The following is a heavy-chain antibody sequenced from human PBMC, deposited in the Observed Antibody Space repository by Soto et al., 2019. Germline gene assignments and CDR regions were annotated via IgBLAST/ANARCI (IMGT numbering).Heavy chain of an antibody. CDR3: ASVVEDYYYYGMDV. CDR2: IIPYNGNA. V-gene: IGHV1-18*04. J-gene: IGHJ6*02. Sequence: ASVKVSCKASGCTFTSYGISWVRQAPGQGLEWMGGIIPYNGNANYAQKLQGRVTMTTDESTSTAYMELRSLIAGDKAVYYCASVVEDYYYYGMDVWGQGTTVTVSS. D-gene: IGHD2-15*01. CDR1: GCTFTSYG.